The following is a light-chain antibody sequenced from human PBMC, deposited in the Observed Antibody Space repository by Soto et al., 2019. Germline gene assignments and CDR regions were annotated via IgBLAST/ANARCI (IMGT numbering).Light chain of an antibody. CDR3: CSYASITVT. J-gene: IGLJ2*01. Sequence: QSALTQPASVSGSPGQSITISCTGTSSDIGIYTPVSWYQHHPGKAPKLIIFGDTQRPSGVSNRFSGSKSGSTVSLTISGLQAEGEADYHCCSYASITVTFGRGTKLTVL. CDR1: SSDIGIYTP. CDR2: GDT. V-gene: IGLV2-23*01.